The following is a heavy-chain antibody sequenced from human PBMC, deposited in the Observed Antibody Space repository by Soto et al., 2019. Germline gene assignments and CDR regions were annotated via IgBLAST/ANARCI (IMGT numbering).Heavy chain of an antibody. CDR1: GYSISSGYY. Sequence: ASETLSLTCAVSGYSISSGYYWGWIRQPPGKGLEWIATIYHSGTTYSNPSLKSRVTISVDTSKNQFSLKLSSVTAADTAMYYCARGLYYYDSSGYSPDYWGLGTLVTVSS. J-gene: IGHJ4*02. V-gene: IGHV4-38-2*01. D-gene: IGHD3-22*01. CDR2: IYHSGTT. CDR3: ARGLYYYDSSGYSPDY.